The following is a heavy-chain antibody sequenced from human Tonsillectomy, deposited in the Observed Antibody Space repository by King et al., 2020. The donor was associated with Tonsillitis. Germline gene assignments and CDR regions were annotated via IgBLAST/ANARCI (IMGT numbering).Heavy chain of an antibody. CDR3: ASLSRDGYNYHY. CDR2: IYPGDSDT. J-gene: IGHJ4*02. D-gene: IGHD5-24*01. Sequence: VQLVESGAEVKKPGESLKISCKGSGYSFTSYWSGWVRQMPGKGLEWMGIIYPGDSDTRYSPSFQGKVTISAENSISTASVKWSTLKASDTAMYYCASLSRDGYNYHYWGQGTLVTVSS. CDR1: GYSFTSYW. V-gene: IGHV5-51*01.